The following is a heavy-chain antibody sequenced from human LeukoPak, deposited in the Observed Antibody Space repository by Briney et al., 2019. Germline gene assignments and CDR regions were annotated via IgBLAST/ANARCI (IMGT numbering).Heavy chain of an antibody. V-gene: IGHV3-21*01. J-gene: IGHJ4*02. D-gene: IGHD6-13*01. CDR2: ISSSSYI. CDR3: ARERQQLDY. CDR1: GFTFSNYG. Sequence: PGGSLRLSCAASGFTFSNYGMNWVRQAPGKGLEWVSSISSSSYIYYADSVKGRFTISRDNAKNSLYLQMNSLRAEDTAVYYCARERQQLDYWGQGTLVTVSS.